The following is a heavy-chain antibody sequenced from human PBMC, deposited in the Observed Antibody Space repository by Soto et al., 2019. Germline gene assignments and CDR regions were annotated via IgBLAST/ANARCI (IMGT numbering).Heavy chain of an antibody. CDR1: GGTFSSYA. J-gene: IGHJ4*02. Sequence: QVQLVQSGAEVKKPESSVKVSCKASGGTFSSYAISWVRQAPGQGLEWMGGIIPIFGTANYAQKFQGRVTITADESTSTAYMELSSLRSEDTAGYYCATHFRPMIVGVMDYISWGQGTQVTVSS. V-gene: IGHV1-69*12. CDR3: ATHFRPMIVGVMDYIS. D-gene: IGHD3-22*01. CDR2: IIPIFGTA.